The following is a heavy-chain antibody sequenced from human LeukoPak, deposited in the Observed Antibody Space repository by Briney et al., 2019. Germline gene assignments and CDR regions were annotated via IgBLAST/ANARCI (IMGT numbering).Heavy chain of an antibody. CDR3: ARGSYYYDSSAYYSPSYYFDC. CDR1: GFTFSSYA. Sequence: PGGSLRLSCAASGFTFSSYAMHWVRQAPGKGLEWVAVISYDGSNKYYADSVKGRFTISRDNSKNTLYLQMNSLRAEDTAVYHCARGSYYYDSSAYYSPSYYFDCWGQGTLVTVSS. D-gene: IGHD3-22*01. V-gene: IGHV3-30-3*01. J-gene: IGHJ4*02. CDR2: ISYDGSNK.